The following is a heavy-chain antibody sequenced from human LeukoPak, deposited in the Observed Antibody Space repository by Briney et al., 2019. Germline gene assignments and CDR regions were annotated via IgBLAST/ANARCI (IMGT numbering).Heavy chain of an antibody. V-gene: IGHV3-7*01. CDR1: GFTFSSYW. J-gene: IGHJ4*02. D-gene: IGHD1-1*01. Sequence: GGSLRLSCAASGFTFSSYWMSWVRQAPGKGLEWVANIKQDGSEKYYVDSVKGRFTISRDNAKNSLYLQMNSLRAEDTAVYYCARIPYNLNDVFDYWGQGTLVTVSS. CDR3: ARIPYNLNDVFDY. CDR2: IKQDGSEK.